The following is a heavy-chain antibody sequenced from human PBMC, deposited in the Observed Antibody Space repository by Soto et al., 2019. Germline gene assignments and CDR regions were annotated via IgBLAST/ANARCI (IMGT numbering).Heavy chain of an antibody. CDR2: IITIFGTA. D-gene: IGHD6-19*01. Sequence: ASVKVSCKASGGTFSSYAISWVRQAPGQGLEWMGGIITIFGTANYAQKFQGRVTITADESTSTAYMELSSLRSEDTAVYYCASARIAVAGTNYYYYGMDVWGQGTTVTVSS. V-gene: IGHV1-69*13. J-gene: IGHJ6*02. CDR3: ASARIAVAGTNYYYYGMDV. CDR1: GGTFSSYA.